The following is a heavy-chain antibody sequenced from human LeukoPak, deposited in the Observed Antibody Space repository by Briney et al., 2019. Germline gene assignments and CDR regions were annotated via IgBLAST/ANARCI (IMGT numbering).Heavy chain of an antibody. D-gene: IGHD3-22*01. V-gene: IGHV4-34*01. CDR1: GGSFSGYC. J-gene: IGHJ4*02. CDR3: ARRAYYYDSSGYYNY. Sequence: PSETLSLTCAVYGGSFSGYCWSWIRQPPGKGLEWIGEINHSGSTNYNPSLKSRVTISVDTSKNQFSLKLSSVTAADTAVYYCARRAYYYDSSGYYNYWGQGTLVTVSS. CDR2: INHSGST.